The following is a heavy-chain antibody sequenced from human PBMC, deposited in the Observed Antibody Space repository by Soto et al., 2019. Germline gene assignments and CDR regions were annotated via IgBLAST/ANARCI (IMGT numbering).Heavy chain of an antibody. Sequence: QVQLQESGPGLVKPSQTLSLTCTVSGGSISSGGYYWSWIRQHPGKGLEWIGYIYYSGSTYYNPSLKSRVTNSVDPAKNQCSLKLCSVPAADTAVYYCARYRRRISIPGNTVATGDWYFDLWGRGTLVTVSS. CDR2: IYYSGST. V-gene: IGHV4-31*03. J-gene: IGHJ2*01. CDR3: ARYRRRISIPGNTVATGDWYFDL. CDR1: GGSISSGGYY. D-gene: IGHD5-12*01.